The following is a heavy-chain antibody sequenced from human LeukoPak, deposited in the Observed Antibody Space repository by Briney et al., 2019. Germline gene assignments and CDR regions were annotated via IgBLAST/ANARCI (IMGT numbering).Heavy chain of an antibody. D-gene: IGHD5-12*01. CDR2: IYPVDSDT. CDR3: ARRLPRGYSGYDPYYFDY. CDR1: GYSFTSYW. J-gene: IGHJ4*02. V-gene: IGHV5-51*01. Sequence: GEPLKISCKCSGYSFTSYWIGWVRQMPGNGLEWMGIIYPVDSDTRYSPSFQGQVTISADKSISTAYLQWSSLKASDTAMYYCARRLPRGYSGYDPYYFDYWGQGTLVTVSS.